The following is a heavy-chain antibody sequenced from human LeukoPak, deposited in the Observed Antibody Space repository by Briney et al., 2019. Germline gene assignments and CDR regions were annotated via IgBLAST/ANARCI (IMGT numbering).Heavy chain of an antibody. V-gene: IGHV1-2*02. CDR1: GYTFTDYF. CDR3: AREGSARDYYGSGSSLYWFDP. D-gene: IGHD3-10*01. J-gene: IGHJ5*02. Sequence: ASVKVSCKASGYTFTDYFIHWVRQAPGQGLEWMGWVNPHSGGTNYAQKFQGRVTMTRDTSISTAYLELSRLRSDDTAVYYCAREGSARDYYGSGSSLYWFDPWGQGTLVTVSS. CDR2: VNPHSGGT.